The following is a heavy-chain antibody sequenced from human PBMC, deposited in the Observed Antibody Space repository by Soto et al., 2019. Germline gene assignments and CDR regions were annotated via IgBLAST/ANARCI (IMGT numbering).Heavy chain of an antibody. V-gene: IGHV4-59*01. CDR2: IYYSGST. J-gene: IGHJ6*02. Sequence: SETLSLTCTVSGGSISSYYWSWIRQPPGKGLEWIGYIYYSGSTNYNPSLKSRVTISVDTSKNQFSLKLSSVTAADTAMYYCARDLGFGSYFGYYYGMDVWGQGTTVTVSS. D-gene: IGHD1-26*01. CDR3: ARDLGFGSYFGYYYGMDV. CDR1: GGSISSYY.